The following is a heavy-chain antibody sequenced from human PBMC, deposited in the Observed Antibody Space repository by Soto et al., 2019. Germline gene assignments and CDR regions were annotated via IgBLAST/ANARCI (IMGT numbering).Heavy chain of an antibody. J-gene: IGHJ4*02. Sequence: PSETLSLTCTVSGGSISSSSYYWGWIRQPPGKGLEWIGSIYYSGSTYYNPSLKSRVTISVDTSKNQFSLKLSSVTAADTAVYYCARQWIDYDFWSGYSNFDYWGQAPLVTVSS. CDR1: GGSISSSSYY. V-gene: IGHV4-39*01. CDR2: IYYSGST. D-gene: IGHD3-3*01. CDR3: ARQWIDYDFWSGYSNFDY.